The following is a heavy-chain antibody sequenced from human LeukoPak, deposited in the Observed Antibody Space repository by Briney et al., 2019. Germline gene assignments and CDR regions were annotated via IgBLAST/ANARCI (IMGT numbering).Heavy chain of an antibody. CDR3: AKDYSGSYQGGAFDI. CDR2: IRYDGSNK. J-gene: IGHJ3*02. D-gene: IGHD1-26*01. CDR1: GFTFSSYG. Sequence: GGSLRLSCAASGFTFSSYGMHWVRQAPGKGLEWVAFIRYDGSNKYYADSVKGRFTISRDNSKNTLYLQMNSLRAEDTAVYYCAKDYSGSYQGGAFDIWGQGTMVTVSS. V-gene: IGHV3-30*02.